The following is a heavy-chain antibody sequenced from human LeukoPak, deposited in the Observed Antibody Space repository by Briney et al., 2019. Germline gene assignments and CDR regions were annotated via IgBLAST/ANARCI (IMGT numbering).Heavy chain of an antibody. CDR2: IYYSGST. CDR3: ARAPYYYDSSGYYYNWFDP. Sequence: SETLSLTCTVSGGSISSYYWSWIRQPPGKGLEWIGYIYYSGSTNYNPSLKSRVTISVDTSKNQFSLKLSSVTAADTAVYYCARAPYYYDSSGYYYNWFDPWGQGTLVTVSS. J-gene: IGHJ5*02. CDR1: GGSISSYY. D-gene: IGHD3-22*01. V-gene: IGHV4-59*01.